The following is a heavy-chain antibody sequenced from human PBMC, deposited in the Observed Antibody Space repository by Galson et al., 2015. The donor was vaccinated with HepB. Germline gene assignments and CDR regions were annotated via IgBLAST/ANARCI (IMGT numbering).Heavy chain of an antibody. D-gene: IGHD3-3*01. CDR1: GFTFSDYY. CDR2: ISSSGSTI. CDR3: ARSRFLEWLLGYYYYGMDV. V-gene: IGHV3-11*01. Sequence: SLRLSCAASGFTFSDYYMSWIRQAPGKGLEWVSYISSSGSTIYYADSVEGRFTISRDNAKNSLYLQMNSLRAEDTAVYYCARSRFLEWLLGYYYYGMDVWGQGTTVTVSS. J-gene: IGHJ6*02.